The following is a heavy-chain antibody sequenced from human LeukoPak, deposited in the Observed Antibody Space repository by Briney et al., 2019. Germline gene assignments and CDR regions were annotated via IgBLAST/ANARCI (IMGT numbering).Heavy chain of an antibody. CDR3: ARGPRNYDAFDI. CDR1: GFTFSNYW. Sequence: GGSLRLSCAASGFTFSNYWMHWVRQAPGKGLVWVSRINTDGSSTSYADSVKGRFTISRDNAKNTLYLQMNSLRAEDTAVYYCARGPRNYDAFDIWGQGTMVTVSS. D-gene: IGHD1-7*01. V-gene: IGHV3-74*01. J-gene: IGHJ3*02. CDR2: INTDGSST.